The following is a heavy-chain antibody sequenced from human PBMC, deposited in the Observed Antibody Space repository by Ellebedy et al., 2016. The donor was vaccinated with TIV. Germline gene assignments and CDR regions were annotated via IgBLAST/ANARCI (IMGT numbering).Heavy chain of an antibody. V-gene: IGHV3-66*04. CDR2: IYSGDGT. CDR3: ARRELLGYSYGRYAFNI. CDR1: GFTFRSHG. J-gene: IGHJ3*02. D-gene: IGHD5-18*01. Sequence: GESLKISCVASGFTFRSHGMHWVRQAPGKGLEWVSVIYSGDGTYYSDSVKDRFTISRDNSKNTLYLQMNSLRPEDTAVYYCARRELLGYSYGRYAFNIWGHGTMVTVSS.